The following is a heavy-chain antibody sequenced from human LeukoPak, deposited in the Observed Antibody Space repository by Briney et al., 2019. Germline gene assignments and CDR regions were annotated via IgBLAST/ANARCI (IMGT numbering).Heavy chain of an antibody. J-gene: IGHJ6*04. Sequence: PSETLSLTCTVSGGSISSYYWSWIRQPPGKGLEWIGYIYYSGSTNYNPSPKSRVTISVDTSKNQFSLKLSSVTAADTAVYYCARVSSSSWPEPIRYYYYGMDVWGKGTTVTVSS. CDR3: ARVSSSSWPEPIRYYYYGMDV. CDR2: IYYSGST. D-gene: IGHD6-13*01. V-gene: IGHV4-59*01. CDR1: GGSISSYY.